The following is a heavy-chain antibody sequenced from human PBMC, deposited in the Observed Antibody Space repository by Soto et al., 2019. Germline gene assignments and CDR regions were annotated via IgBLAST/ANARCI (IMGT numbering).Heavy chain of an antibody. CDR1: GFTFSSYS. V-gene: IGHV3-48*02. D-gene: IGHD3-22*01. J-gene: IGHJ1*01. Sequence: EVQLVESGGGLVQPGGSLRLSCAASGFTFSSYSMNWVRQAPGKGLEWVSYISRSSSTTYYADSVKGRFTISRDNAKNSLYLQMNSLRDEDIAVYYCARDSDYYDSSGYYPEYFQHWGQGTLVTVSS. CDR2: ISRSSSTT. CDR3: ARDSDYYDSSGYYPEYFQH.